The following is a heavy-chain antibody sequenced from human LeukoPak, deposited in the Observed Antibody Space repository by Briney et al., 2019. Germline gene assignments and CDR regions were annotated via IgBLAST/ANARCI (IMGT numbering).Heavy chain of an antibody. V-gene: IGHV4-39*01. CDR2: IYYTEKT. CDR3: ARRDNSGWNYFDS. J-gene: IGHJ4*02. D-gene: IGHD5-12*01. Sequence: SETLSLTCTVSGGSISSSDYYWGWIRQSPGRGLEWIGSIYYTEKTYHNPSLKSRVTISVDTSKEQFSLKVYSLTAADTAVYYCARRDNSGWNYFDSWGQGALVAVSS. CDR1: GGSISSSDYY.